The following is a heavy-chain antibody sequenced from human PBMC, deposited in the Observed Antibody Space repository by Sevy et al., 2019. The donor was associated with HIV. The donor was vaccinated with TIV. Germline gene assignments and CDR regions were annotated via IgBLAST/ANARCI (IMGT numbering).Heavy chain of an antibody. CDR3: ARDPDPVPGVAFDV. J-gene: IGHJ3*01. V-gene: IGHV3-7*01. CDR1: GSSFGIHW. Sequence: GGSLRLSCVASGSSFGIHWMSWVRQAPGKGLEWVAKINQDGGQKYYVDSAKGRFTISRDNAKSSLYLQMNSLRVEDTALYYCARDPDPVPGVAFDVWGQGTMVTVSS. CDR2: INQDGGQK.